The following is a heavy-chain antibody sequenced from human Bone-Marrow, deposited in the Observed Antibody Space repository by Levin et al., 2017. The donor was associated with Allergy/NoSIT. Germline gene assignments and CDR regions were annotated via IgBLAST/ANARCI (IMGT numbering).Heavy chain of an antibody. CDR3: AVTTVTATGVHYYDMDV. V-gene: IGHV1-69*06. CDR2: IIPIFGSP. Sequence: ASVKVSCKASGGTFSSHTISWVRQAPGQGLEWMGGIIPIFGSPNYAQKFQDRVTITADKSTTTVYMDLSSLRSEDTAVYYCAVTTVTATGVHYYDMDVWGQGTTVTVSS. J-gene: IGHJ6*02. CDR1: GGTFSSHT. D-gene: IGHD1-20*01.